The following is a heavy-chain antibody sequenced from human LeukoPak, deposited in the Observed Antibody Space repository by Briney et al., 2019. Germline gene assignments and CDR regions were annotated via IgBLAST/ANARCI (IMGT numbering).Heavy chain of an antibody. J-gene: IGHJ3*02. CDR2: IWYDGSNK. D-gene: IGHD1-7*01. V-gene: IGHV3-33*06. CDR3: AKDRTRDALDI. CDR1: GFTFSSYG. Sequence: GRSLRLSCAASGFTFSSYGMHWVRQAPGKGLEWVAVIWYDGSNKYYADSVKGRFTISRDNSKNTLYLQMNSLRAEDTAVYYCAKDRTRDALDIWGQGTMGTVSS.